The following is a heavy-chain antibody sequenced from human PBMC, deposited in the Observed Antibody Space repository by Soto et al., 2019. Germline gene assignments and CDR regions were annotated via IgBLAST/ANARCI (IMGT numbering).Heavy chain of an antibody. V-gene: IGHV1-69*13. CDR1: GGTFSSYA. CDR3: ARGGYATSFDY. J-gene: IGHJ4*02. Sequence: ASVKVSCKASGGTFSSYAISWVRQAPGQGLEWMGGIIPIFGTANYAQKFQGRVTITADESTSTAYMELSSLRAEDTAVYYCARGGYATSFDYWGQGTLVTVSS. D-gene: IGHD3-22*01. CDR2: IIPIFGTA.